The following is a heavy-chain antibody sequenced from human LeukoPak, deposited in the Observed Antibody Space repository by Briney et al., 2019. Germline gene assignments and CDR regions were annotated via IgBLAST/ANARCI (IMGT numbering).Heavy chain of an antibody. Sequence: GGSLRLSCAASGFIFSTYSMNWVRQAPGKGLEWVGFIRSKAYGGTTEYAASVKGRFTISRDDSKSIAYLQMNSLKTEDTAVYYCTRPMVRGVIDYWGQGTLVTVSS. J-gene: IGHJ4*02. CDR3: TRPMVRGVIDY. CDR1: GFIFSTYS. V-gene: IGHV3-49*04. CDR2: IRSKAYGGTT. D-gene: IGHD3-10*01.